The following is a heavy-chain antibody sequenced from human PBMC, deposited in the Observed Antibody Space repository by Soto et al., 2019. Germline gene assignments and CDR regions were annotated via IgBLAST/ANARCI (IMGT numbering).Heavy chain of an antibody. D-gene: IGHD6-13*01. V-gene: IGHV5-51*01. CDR2: IYPGDSDT. Sequence: PGESLKISCKGSGYSFTSYWIGWVRQMPGKGLEWMGIIYPGDSDTRYSPSFQGQVTISADKSISTAYLQWSSLKASDTAMYYCARLFSSSWYGARRPKTYYYYGMDVWGQGTTVTVSS. J-gene: IGHJ6*02. CDR3: ARLFSSSWYGARRPKTYYYYGMDV. CDR1: GYSFTSYW.